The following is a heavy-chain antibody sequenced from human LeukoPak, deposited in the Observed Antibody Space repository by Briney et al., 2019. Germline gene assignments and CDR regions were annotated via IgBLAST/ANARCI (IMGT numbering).Heavy chain of an antibody. J-gene: IGHJ4*02. CDR1: GYTFTDYY. V-gene: IGHV1-2*06. Sequence: ASVKVSCKASGYTFTDYYIHWVRQAPGQGLEWMARMNPKRGDTSYTQKFQGRVTMTRDTSISTAYMELSRLRFDDTAVYYCARNKEGKSLDYWGQGTLVTVSS. CDR2: MNPKRGDT. CDR3: ARNKEGKSLDY.